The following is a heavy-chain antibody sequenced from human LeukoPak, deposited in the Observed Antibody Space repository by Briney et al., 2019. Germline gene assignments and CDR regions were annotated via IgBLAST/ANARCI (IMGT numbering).Heavy chain of an antibody. V-gene: IGHV1-3*01. CDR2: INAGNGNT. CDR1: GYTFTSYA. Sequence: ASVKVSCKASGYTFTSYAMHWVRQAPGQRLEWMGWINAGNGNTKYSQKFQGRVTITRDTSASTAYMELSSLRSEDTAVYYCARCDYVWGSYRPYYSDYWGQGTLVTVSS. CDR3: ARCDYVWGSYRPYYSDY. J-gene: IGHJ4*02. D-gene: IGHD3-16*02.